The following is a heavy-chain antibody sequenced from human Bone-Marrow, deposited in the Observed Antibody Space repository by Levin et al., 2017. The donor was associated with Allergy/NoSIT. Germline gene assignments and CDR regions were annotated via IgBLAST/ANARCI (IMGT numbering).Heavy chain of an antibody. CDR2: INPSGGST. CDR1: GYTFTSYY. J-gene: IGHJ6*02. Sequence: GESLKISCKASGYTFTSYYMHWVRQAPGQGLEWMGIINPSGGSTSYAQKFQGRVTMTRDTSTSTVYMELSSLRSEDTAVYYCARSAGGLHGYYYYYGMDVWGQGTTVTVSS. V-gene: IGHV1-46*01. CDR3: ARSAGGLHGYYYYYGMDV. D-gene: IGHD4-11*01.